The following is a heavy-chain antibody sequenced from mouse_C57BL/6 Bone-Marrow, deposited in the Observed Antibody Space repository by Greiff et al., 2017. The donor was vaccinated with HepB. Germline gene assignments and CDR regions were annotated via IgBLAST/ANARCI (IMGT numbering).Heavy chain of an antibody. CDR1: GYTFTGYW. CDR2: ILPGSGST. V-gene: IGHV1-9*01. D-gene: IGHD1-1*01. Sequence: QVQLQQSGAELMKPGASVKLSCKATGYTFTGYWIEWVKQRPGHGLEWIGEILPGSGSTNYNEKFKGKATFTADTSSNTAYMQLSSLTTEDSAIYYCARWGITTVVADYYAMDYWGQGTSVTVSS. J-gene: IGHJ4*01. CDR3: ARWGITTVVADYYAMDY.